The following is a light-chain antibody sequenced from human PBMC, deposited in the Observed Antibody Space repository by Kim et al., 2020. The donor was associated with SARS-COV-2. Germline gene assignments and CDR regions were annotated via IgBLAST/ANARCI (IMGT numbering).Light chain of an antibody. CDR1: SGHRSFA. CDR2: LNTEGSH. Sequence: SGKLTCTLSSGHRSFANARHQEQARKGPRFLEKLNTEGSHSRGGGIPDRFSGSSSGAERYLTISSLQSDDEADYYCQTWGPGIRVFGGGTKVTVL. J-gene: IGLJ3*02. V-gene: IGLV4-69*01. CDR3: QTWGPGIRV.